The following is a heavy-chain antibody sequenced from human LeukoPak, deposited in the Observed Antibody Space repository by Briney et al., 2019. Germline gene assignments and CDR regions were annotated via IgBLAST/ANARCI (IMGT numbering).Heavy chain of an antibody. CDR1: GFTFSSYA. Sequence: GGSLRLSCAASGFTFSSYAMSWVRQGPGKGLEWVSLIYGGNNTYYADSVKGRFTISRDNSKNTLYLQMNSLRAEDTAVYYCASGPYSSSSLDYWGQGTLVTVSS. V-gene: IGHV3-23*03. J-gene: IGHJ4*02. CDR2: IYGGNNT. CDR3: ASGPYSSSSLDY. D-gene: IGHD6-13*01.